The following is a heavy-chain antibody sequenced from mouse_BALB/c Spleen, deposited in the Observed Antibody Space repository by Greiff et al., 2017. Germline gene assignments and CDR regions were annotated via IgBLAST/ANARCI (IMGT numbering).Heavy chain of an antibody. Sequence: GGGLVQPKGSLKLSCAASGFTFNTNAMNWVRQAPGKGLEWVARIRSKSNNYATYYADSVKDRFTISRDDSQSMLYLQMNNLKTEDTAMYYCVRDRGSAMDYWGQGTSVTVSS. CDR2: IRSKSNNYAT. V-gene: IGHV10S3*01. D-gene: IGHD1-1*01. CDR1: GFTFNTNA. CDR3: VRDRGSAMDY. J-gene: IGHJ4*01.